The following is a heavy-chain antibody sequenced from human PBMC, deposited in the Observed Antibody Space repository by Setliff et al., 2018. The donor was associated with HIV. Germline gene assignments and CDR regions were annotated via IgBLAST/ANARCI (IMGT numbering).Heavy chain of an antibody. D-gene: IGHD6-13*01. CDR3: ARVSCSSWYSIPRDYYHHMDV. Sequence: PSETLSLTCAVYGGSFSGYCWSWIRQPPGRGLEWIGEMQHSGRTNYNPSLRSRVTTSVDTSKSQFSLKLSSVTAADTAVYYCARVSCSSWYSIPRDYYHHMDVWGKGTTVTVSS. CDR2: MQHSGRT. V-gene: IGHV4-34*01. J-gene: IGHJ6*03. CDR1: GGSFSGYC.